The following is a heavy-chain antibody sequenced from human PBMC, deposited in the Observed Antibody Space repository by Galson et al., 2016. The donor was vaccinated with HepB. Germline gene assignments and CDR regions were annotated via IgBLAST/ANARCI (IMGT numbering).Heavy chain of an antibody. D-gene: IGHD3-22*01. CDR1: GGSITSSRYH. V-gene: IGHV4-39*01. Sequence: EPLSLTCSVSGGSITSSRYHWGWIRQPPGKGLEWIGSITSTGTGVYSPSLGSRVTISTDTSKNQFSLKLRSVTAADTAMYYCARTYDSSAYYFVAADVWGQGTQVTVSS. CDR2: ITSTGTG. CDR3: ARTYDSSAYYFVAADV. J-gene: IGHJ4*02.